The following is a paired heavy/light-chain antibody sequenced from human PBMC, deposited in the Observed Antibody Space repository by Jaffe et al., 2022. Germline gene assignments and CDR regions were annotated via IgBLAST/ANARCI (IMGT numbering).Light chain of an antibody. CDR3: QQYDRSLFT. Sequence: EIVLTQSPDTLSLSPGERATLSCRASQSVSSSYLAWYQQKPGQAPRLLIYGASSRATGIPDRFSGSGSGTDFTLTISRLEPEDFAVYYCQQYDRSLFTFGPGTKVDIK. J-gene: IGKJ3*01. CDR2: GAS. CDR1: QSVSSSY. V-gene: IGKV3-20*01.
Heavy chain of an antibody. J-gene: IGHJ4*02. Sequence: QVQLQESGPRLVKPSETLSLTCAVSGYYISSGYSWGWIRQPPGKGLEWIGSIYHTGNTYYTPSLKSRVTISVDTSKNHFSLTLSSVTAADTAVYYCARHAISQAATGSTDYWGQGTLVTVSS. D-gene: IGHD6-13*01. CDR2: IYHTGNT. CDR1: GYYISSGYS. V-gene: IGHV4-38-2*01. CDR3: ARHAISQAATGSTDY.